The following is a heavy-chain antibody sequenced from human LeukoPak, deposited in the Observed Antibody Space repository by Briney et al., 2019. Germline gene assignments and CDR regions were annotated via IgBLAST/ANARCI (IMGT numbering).Heavy chain of an antibody. CDR3: ARATTVTSDFDY. CDR1: GGSFSGYY. J-gene: IGHJ4*02. CDR2: IYYSGST. D-gene: IGHD4-17*01. V-gene: IGHV4-59*01. Sequence: SETLSLTCTVYGGSFSGYYWSWIRQPPGKGLEWIGYIYYSGSTNYNPSLKSRVTISVDTSKNQFSLKLSSVTAADTAVYYCARATTVTSDFDYWGQGTLVTVSS.